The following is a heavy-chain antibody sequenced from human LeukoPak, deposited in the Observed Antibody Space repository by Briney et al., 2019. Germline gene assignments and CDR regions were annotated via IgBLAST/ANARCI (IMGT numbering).Heavy chain of an antibody. CDR3: ARDSGTGYTSGWYGLDY. Sequence: GGSLRLSCAASGFIVSNSYMSWVRQAPGKGLEWVSVIYSGGSTYYADSVKGRFTISRDNSKKTLYLQMNSLRVEDTAVYYCARDSGTGYTSGWYGLDYWGQGTLVTVSS. D-gene: IGHD6-19*01. CDR2: IYSGGST. V-gene: IGHV3-66*01. J-gene: IGHJ4*02. CDR1: GFIVSNSY.